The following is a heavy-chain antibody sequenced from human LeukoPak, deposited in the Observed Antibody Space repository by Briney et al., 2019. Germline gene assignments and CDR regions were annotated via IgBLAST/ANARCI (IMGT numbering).Heavy chain of an antibody. Sequence: HPGGSLRLSCAASGFTFNNYNMNWVRQAPGKGLEWVAVISYDGSNKYYADSVKGRFTISRDNSKNTLYLQMDSLRTEDTAVYYCAKDWGSSGWYNYFDPWGQGTLVTVSS. D-gene: IGHD6-19*01. J-gene: IGHJ5*02. V-gene: IGHV3-30-3*01. CDR1: GFTFNNYN. CDR3: AKDWGSSGWYNYFDP. CDR2: ISYDGSNK.